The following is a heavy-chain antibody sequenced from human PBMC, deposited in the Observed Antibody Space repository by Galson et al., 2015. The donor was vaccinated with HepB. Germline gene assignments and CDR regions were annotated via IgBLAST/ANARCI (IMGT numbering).Heavy chain of an antibody. CDR3: ANPIRNWNVRL. Sequence: SLRLSCAASGFTVSGNHMTWVRQAPGKGLEWVSTISGSGGTTYYADSVKGRFTISRDNSKNTLYLEINSLRAEDTAVYYCANPIRNWNVRLWGQGTLVTVSS. V-gene: IGHV3-23*01. D-gene: IGHD1-1*01. CDR2: ISGSGGTT. CDR1: GFTVSGNH. J-gene: IGHJ4*02.